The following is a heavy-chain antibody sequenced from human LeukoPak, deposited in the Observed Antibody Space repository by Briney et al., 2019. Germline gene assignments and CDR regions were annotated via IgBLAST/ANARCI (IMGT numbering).Heavy chain of an antibody. CDR3: AKSRTANYNVYADF. V-gene: IGHV3-7*01. J-gene: IGHJ4*01. D-gene: IGHD5-24*01. Sequence: GGSLRLSCVASGFTFSSYWMSWFRQAPGKGLEWVANIKEDGSEKYYADSVKGRVTISRDNAKNELSLQMNSLRDEDTAVFYCAKSRTANYNVYADFWGQGTLVTVSS. CDR1: GFTFSSYW. CDR2: IKEDGSEK.